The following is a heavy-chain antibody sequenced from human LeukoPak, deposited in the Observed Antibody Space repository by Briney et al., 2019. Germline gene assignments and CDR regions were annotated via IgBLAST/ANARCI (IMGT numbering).Heavy chain of an antibody. D-gene: IGHD3-9*01. V-gene: IGHV1-46*01. CDR3: ATVLLRYFDWLPADYNDY. Sequence: ASVKVSCKASGYTFTSYYMHWVRQAPGQGLEWMGIINPSGGSTSYAQKFQGRVTMTRDMSTSTVYMELSSLRSEDTAVYYCATVLLRYFDWLPADYNDYWGQGTLVTVSS. CDR2: INPSGGST. J-gene: IGHJ4*02. CDR1: GYTFTSYY.